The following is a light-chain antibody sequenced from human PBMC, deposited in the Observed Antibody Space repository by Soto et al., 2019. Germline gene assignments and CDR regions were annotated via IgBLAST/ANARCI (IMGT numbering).Light chain of an antibody. J-gene: IGLJ1*01. CDR3: SSYTTTNTYV. CDR2: EVS. V-gene: IGLV2-14*01. CDR1: SSDVGGYNY. Sequence: QSVLTQPASVSGSPGQSITISCTGTSSDVGGYNYVSWYQQHSGKAPKLIIYEVSNRPSGVSNRFSGSKSGNTASLTISGLQAEDEVDYYCSSYTTTNTYVFGTGTKVTVL.